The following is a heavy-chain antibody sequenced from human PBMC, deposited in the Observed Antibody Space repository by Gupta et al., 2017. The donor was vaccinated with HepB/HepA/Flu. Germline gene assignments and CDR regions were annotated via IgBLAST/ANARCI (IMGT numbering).Heavy chain of an antibody. CDR1: GFTFSSYA. CDR2: ISGSGGST. J-gene: IGHJ4*02. CDR3: AKDLREMATITLGFDY. D-gene: IGHD5-24*01. V-gene: IGHV3-23*01. Sequence: EVQLLESGGGWVQPGGSLRLSCAASGFTFSSYALSWVGRAPGKGLEWVSAISGSGGSTYYADSVKGRFTISRDNSKNTLYLQMNSLRAEDTAVYYCAKDLREMATITLGFDYWGQGTLVTVAS.